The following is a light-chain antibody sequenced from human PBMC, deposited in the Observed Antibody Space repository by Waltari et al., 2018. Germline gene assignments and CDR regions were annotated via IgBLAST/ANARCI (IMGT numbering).Light chain of an antibody. V-gene: IGKV6-21*02. CDR1: QSIGSS. CDR3: HQTRSLPIT. CDR2: YAS. J-gene: IGKJ5*01. Sequence: CRVSQSIGSSVHWYQQKPDQSPKLLIKYASQSISGVPSRVSGSVSGTDFTLTINSLEGEDAATYYCHQTRSLPITFGQWTRLEI.